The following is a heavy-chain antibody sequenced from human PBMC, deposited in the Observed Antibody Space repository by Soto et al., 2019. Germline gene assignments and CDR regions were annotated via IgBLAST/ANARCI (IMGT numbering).Heavy chain of an antibody. V-gene: IGHV3-23*01. D-gene: IGHD3-3*01. CDR1: GFIFGRSA. CDR2: ISANGVGT. Sequence: GGSLRLSCAASGFIFGRSAMSWVRQTPGKGLEWVSAISANGVGTYYTDSVKGRFTVSRDNSKNTLYLHMNSLRAGDTAVYYCAKGPTIFGVVIIPEYYYGMDVWGQGTTVTVSS. J-gene: IGHJ6*02. CDR3: AKGPTIFGVVIIPEYYYGMDV.